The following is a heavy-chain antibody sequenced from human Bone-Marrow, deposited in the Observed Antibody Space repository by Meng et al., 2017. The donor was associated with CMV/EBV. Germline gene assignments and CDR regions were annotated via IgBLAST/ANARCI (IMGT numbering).Heavy chain of an antibody. V-gene: IGHV3-23*01. CDR1: GFTFSSYA. CDR2: ISGSGGST. Sequence: GESLKLSCAASGFTFSSYAMSRVRQAPGEGPEGVSAISGSGGSTYYADSVKGRFTISRDNSKNTLYLQMSSLRAEDTAVYYCALNGDEEEEEVAVVAYWGQGTLVTVSS. D-gene: IGHD2-15*01. J-gene: IGHJ4*02. CDR3: ALNGDEEEEEVAVVAY.